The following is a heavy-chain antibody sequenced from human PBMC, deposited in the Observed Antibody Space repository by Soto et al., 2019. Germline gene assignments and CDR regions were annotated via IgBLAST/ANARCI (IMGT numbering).Heavy chain of an antibody. V-gene: IGHV3-23*01. J-gene: IGHJ3*02. CDR3: ARGIAVAGTKVFDI. Sequence: GGSLRLSCAASGFTFSSYAMSWVRQAPGKGLEWVSAISGSGGDTYYADSVRGRFTISRDNSKNTLYLQMNNLRAEDTAVYYCARGIAVAGTKVFDIWGQGTMVTVSS. D-gene: IGHD6-19*01. CDR2: ISGSGGDT. CDR1: GFTFSSYA.